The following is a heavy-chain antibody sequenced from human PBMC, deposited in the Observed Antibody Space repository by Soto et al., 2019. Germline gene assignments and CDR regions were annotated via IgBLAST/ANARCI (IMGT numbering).Heavy chain of an antibody. CDR2: ISDDGSNK. CDR3: TKRRNVLRFLEWSSGMEV. Sequence: GGSLRLSCAASGFTFSNYGMHWVRQAPGKGLEWVAFISDDGSNKYYADSMKGRFTMSRDNSKSTLYLQMSSLRVEDTAVYYCTKRRNVLRFLEWSSGMEVGGQGTTGTV. CDR1: GFTFSNYG. V-gene: IGHV3-30*18. J-gene: IGHJ6*02. D-gene: IGHD3-3*01.